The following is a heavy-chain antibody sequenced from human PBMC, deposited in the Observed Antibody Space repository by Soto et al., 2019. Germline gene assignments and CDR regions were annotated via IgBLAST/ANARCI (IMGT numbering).Heavy chain of an antibody. CDR2: ISGSGGST. J-gene: IGHJ4*02. CDR3: AKSSFWSGYYYYFDY. D-gene: IGHD3-3*01. CDR1: GFTFSSYA. Sequence: GGSLRLSCAASGFTFSSYAMSWVRQAPGKGLEWVSAISGSGGSTYYADSVKGRFTISRDNSKNTLYLQMNSLRAEDTAVYYCAKSSFWSGYYYYFDYWGQGTLVTVSS. V-gene: IGHV3-23*01.